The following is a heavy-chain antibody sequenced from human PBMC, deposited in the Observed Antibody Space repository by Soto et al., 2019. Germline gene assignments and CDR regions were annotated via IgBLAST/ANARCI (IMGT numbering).Heavy chain of an antibody. Sequence: GGSLRLSCAASGFTFSSYSLNWVRQAPGKGLEWISHINPTTSIIYYADSVRGRFTISRDNAKNSLYLQMNSLRAEDTAVYYCARVGIVGSGNPFDYWCQGTLVNVSS. J-gene: IGHJ4*02. CDR3: ARVGIVGSGNPFDY. D-gene: IGHD1-26*01. CDR1: GFTFSSYS. CDR2: INPTTSII. V-gene: IGHV3-48*01.